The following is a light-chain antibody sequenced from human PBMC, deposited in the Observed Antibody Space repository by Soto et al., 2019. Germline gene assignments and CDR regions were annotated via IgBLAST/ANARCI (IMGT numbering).Light chain of an antibody. V-gene: IGKV1-5*01. CDR1: QSVDNW. CDR2: AAF. CDR3: QQYDSPPPT. J-gene: IGKJ1*01. Sequence: DIHMTQSPPTLSASVGDRVTITCRASQSVDNWLAWYQQKPGKAPELLIYAAFSLKSGVSSRFSGSRSGTEFALTISSLQPDDSATYYCQQYDSPPPTFGQGTKVDIK.